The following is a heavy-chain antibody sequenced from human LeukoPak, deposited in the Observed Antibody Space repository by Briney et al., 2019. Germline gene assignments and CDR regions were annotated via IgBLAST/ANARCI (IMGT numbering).Heavy chain of an antibody. CDR1: GYTFTSYY. D-gene: IGHD3-9*01. CDR2: IIPIFGTA. V-gene: IGHV1-69*06. J-gene: IGHJ4*01. Sequence: SVKVSCKASGYTFTSYYMHWVRQAPGQGLEWMGGIIPIFGTANYAQKFQGRVTITADKSTSTAYMELSSLRSEDPAVYYCARFSVGGRYDFDYWGQGTLVTVSS. CDR3: ARFSVGGRYDFDY.